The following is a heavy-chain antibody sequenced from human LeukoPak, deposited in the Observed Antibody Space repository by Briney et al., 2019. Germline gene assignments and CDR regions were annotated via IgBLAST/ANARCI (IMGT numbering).Heavy chain of an antibody. Sequence: ASVKVSCKASGYTFTGYYMHWVRQAPGQGLEWMGWINPNSGGTNYAQKFQGRVTMTRDTSISTAYMELSRLRSDDTAVYYCARDKPMGTREHIVVVPAAIWGQGTLVTVSS. D-gene: IGHD2-2*02. CDR3: ARDKPMGTREHIVVVPAAI. J-gene: IGHJ4*02. CDR2: INPNSGGT. V-gene: IGHV1-2*02. CDR1: GYTFTGYY.